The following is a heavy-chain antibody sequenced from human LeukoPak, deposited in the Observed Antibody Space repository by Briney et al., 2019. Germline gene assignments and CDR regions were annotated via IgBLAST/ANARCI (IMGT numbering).Heavy chain of an antibody. CDR1: GLTFSNYA. CDR3: AKDRSCTNNICHGDFDY. J-gene: IGHJ4*02. CDR2: ISVSGGDT. Sequence: GGSLTLSCAASGLTFSNYAIGWVRHPPGKGLEWVSCISVSGGDTYYANSVKGRFTITRDNSKNTLYLKMNSLRAEDTAVYYCAKDRSCTNNICHGDFDYWGQGTLVTVSS. V-gene: IGHV3-23*01. D-gene: IGHD2-8*01.